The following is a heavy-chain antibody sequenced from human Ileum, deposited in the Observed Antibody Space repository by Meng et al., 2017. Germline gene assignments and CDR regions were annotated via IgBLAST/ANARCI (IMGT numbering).Heavy chain of an antibody. Sequence: QLPLPESGHRLVQPYVSLSLTCTFSGGSTTNTNYYGAWIRQPPGKGLEWIGRMSYSGSTSFNPSLKSRVAISVDTSNNQVSLKLSFVTAADTAVYYWARGGAVAGVWWYFDLWGRGTLVTVSS. J-gene: IGHJ2*01. D-gene: IGHD6-19*01. CDR3: ARGGAVAGVWWYFDL. CDR2: MSYSGST. V-gene: IGHV4-39*07. CDR1: GGSTTNTNYY.